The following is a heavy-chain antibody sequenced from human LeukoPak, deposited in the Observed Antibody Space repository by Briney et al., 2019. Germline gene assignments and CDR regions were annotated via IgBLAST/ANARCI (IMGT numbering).Heavy chain of an antibody. V-gene: IGHV4-59*11. Sequence: SETLSLTCTVSGGSISSHYWSWIRQPPGKGLEWIGYIYYSGSTNYNPSLKSRVTISVDTSKNQFSLKLSSVTAADTAVYYSARRGTRNWFDPWGQGTLVTVSS. CDR1: GGSISSHY. CDR3: ARRGTRNWFDP. CDR2: IYYSGST. J-gene: IGHJ5*02.